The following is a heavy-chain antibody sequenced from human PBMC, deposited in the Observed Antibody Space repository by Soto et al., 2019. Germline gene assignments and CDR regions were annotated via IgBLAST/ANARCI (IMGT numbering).Heavy chain of an antibody. CDR3: ARVAQIYGDLNWFDP. Sequence: GASVKVSCKASGYTFTSYYMHWVRQAPGQGLEWMGIINPSGGSTSYAQKFQGRVTMTRDTSTSTVYMELSSLRSEDTAVYYCARVAQIYGDLNWFDPWGQGTLVTGSS. CDR2: INPSGGST. D-gene: IGHD4-17*01. V-gene: IGHV1-46*03. J-gene: IGHJ5*02. CDR1: GYTFTSYY.